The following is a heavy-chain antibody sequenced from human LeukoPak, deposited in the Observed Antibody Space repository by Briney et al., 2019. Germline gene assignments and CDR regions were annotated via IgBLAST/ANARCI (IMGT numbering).Heavy chain of an antibody. Sequence: SETLSLTCTVSGGSISSSSYYWGWIRQPPGKGLEWIGSMFYSGSTFYNPSLRSRVTISVDTSKNQFSLRLSSMTAADTAVYYCATFYGYGSTWYYAYFDNWGQGTLVTVSS. CDR2: MFYSGST. J-gene: IGHJ4*02. CDR1: GGSISSSSYY. D-gene: IGHD6-13*01. CDR3: ATFYGYGSTWYYAYFDN. V-gene: IGHV4-39*01.